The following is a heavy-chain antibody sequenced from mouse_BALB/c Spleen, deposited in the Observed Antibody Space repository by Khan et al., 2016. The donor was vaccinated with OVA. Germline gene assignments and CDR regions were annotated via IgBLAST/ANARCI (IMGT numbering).Heavy chain of an antibody. CDR2: ISSTGST. CDR3: ARSLYYSYGYALDC. V-gene: IGHV3-2*02. J-gene: IGHJ4*01. D-gene: IGHD2-14*01. Sequence: EVQLQESGPGLVKPSQSLSLTCTVTGYSITSDYAWNWIRQFPGNKLEWMGYISSTGSTSYNPSLKSRISFTRDTSKNQFFLQLNSVTTEDTATYYCARSLYYSYGYALDCWGRGTSVTVSS. CDR1: GYSITSDYA.